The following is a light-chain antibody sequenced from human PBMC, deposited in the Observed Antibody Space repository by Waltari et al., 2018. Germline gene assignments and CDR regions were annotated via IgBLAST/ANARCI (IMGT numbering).Light chain of an antibody. CDR1: QSLSNW. CDR3: QQYNTYSRT. CDR2: GAS. V-gene: IGKV1-5*01. J-gene: IGKJ1*01. Sequence: DIQMTQSPSTLSASIGDRVTITCRASQSLSNWLAWYQQKPGKAPKLLIEGASSLESGVPSRFSGSGSGTEFTLTISSLQPDDFATYYCQQYNTYSRTFGQGTTVEVK.